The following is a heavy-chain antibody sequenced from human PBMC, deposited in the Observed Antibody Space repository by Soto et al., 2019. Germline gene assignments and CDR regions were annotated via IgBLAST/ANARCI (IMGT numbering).Heavy chain of an antibody. CDR3: AHRGYKGAFDY. D-gene: IGHD5-18*01. Sequence: QITLKESGPTLVKPTQTLTLTCTFSGFSLSTSGVGVGWIRQPPGKALEWLALIYWDDDKRYSPSLKSRLTITKDTYKNQVVLTMSNMDPVDTATYYCAHRGYKGAFDYWGQGTLVTVSS. V-gene: IGHV2-5*02. CDR2: IYWDDDK. J-gene: IGHJ4*02. CDR1: GFSLSTSGVG.